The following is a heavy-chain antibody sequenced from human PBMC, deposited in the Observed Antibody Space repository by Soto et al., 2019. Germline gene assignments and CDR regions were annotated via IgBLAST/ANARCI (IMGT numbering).Heavy chain of an antibody. CDR2: IYYSGYT. Sequence: TLSPTCNVPGASISSGGYFWSWVRQDPGEGLELIGYIYYSGYTYYNPSLKSRLSMSMDTSKNQFSLKLRSVTAAETAVYYCARGSTPHYGMDVWGQGTTVT. CDR1: GASISSGGYF. D-gene: IGHD6-13*01. V-gene: IGHV4-31*03. J-gene: IGHJ6*02. CDR3: ARGSTPHYGMDV.